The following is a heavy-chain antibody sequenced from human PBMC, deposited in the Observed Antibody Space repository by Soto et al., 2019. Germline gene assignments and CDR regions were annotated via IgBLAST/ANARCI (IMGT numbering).Heavy chain of an antibody. CDR1: GGSISSYY. J-gene: IGHJ6*02. CDR2: IYYSGST. V-gene: IGHV4-59*08. CDR3: ARGFGELFFYGMDV. Sequence: PSETLSLTCTVSGGSISSYYWSWIRQPPGKGLEWIGYIYYSGSTNYNPSLKSRVTISVDTSKNQFSLKLSSVTAAYTAVYYCARGFGELFFYGMDVWGQGTTVTVSS. D-gene: IGHD3-10*01.